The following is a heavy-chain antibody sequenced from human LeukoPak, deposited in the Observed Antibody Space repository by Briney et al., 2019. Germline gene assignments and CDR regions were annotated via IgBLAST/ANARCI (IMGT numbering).Heavy chain of an antibody. CDR2: ISSSSSYI. CDR3: ARGPSYYFDY. CDR1: GFTFSGNG. V-gene: IGHV3-21*01. J-gene: IGHJ4*02. Sequence: PGSSLRLSCAASGFTFSGNGMHWVRQAPGKGLEWVSSISSSSSYIYYADSVKGRFTISRDNAKNSLYLQMNSLRAEDTAVYYCARGPSYYFDYWGQGTLVTVSS. D-gene: IGHD6-6*01.